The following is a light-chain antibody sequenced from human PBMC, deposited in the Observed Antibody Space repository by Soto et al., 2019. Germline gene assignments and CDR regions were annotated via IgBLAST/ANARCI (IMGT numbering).Light chain of an antibody. CDR1: QSVSSNY. V-gene: IGKV3-20*01. CDR3: QQYARSPGT. CDR2: GAS. Sequence: EILLTQSPGTLSLSPGERATLSCRASQSVSSNYLAWYQQKPGQSPRLLIYGASNRATGIPDRFSGSGSGTDFTLTISRLETEDFVLYYCQQYARSPGTFGQGTKVEV. J-gene: IGKJ1*01.